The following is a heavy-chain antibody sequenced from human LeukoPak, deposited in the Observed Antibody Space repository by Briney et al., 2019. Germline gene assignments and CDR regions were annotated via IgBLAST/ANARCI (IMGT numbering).Heavy chain of an antibody. Sequence: AASVKVSCKASGYTFTSYDINWVRQATGQGLEWMGWMNPNSGNTGYAQKFQGRVTITRDMSTSTAYMELSSLRSEDTAVYYCAALSPYHYYGSGSYYRDYWGQGTLVTVSS. CDR2: MNPNSGNT. CDR1: GYTFTSYD. J-gene: IGHJ4*02. V-gene: IGHV1-8*03. D-gene: IGHD3-10*01. CDR3: AALSPYHYYGSGSYYRDY.